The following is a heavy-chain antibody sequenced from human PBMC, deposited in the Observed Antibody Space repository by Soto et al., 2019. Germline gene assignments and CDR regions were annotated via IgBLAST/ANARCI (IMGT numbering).Heavy chain of an antibody. J-gene: IGHJ4*01. D-gene: IGHD4-4*01. Sequence: QVQLVQSGAEVKKPGASVKVSCKASGYTFAGYAMHWVRQAPGQRLEWMGWINGGNGYTKYSQKFQGRVTITRDTSASTAYMELSSLTSEDTAVYYCARGLYSNPHFDYWGHGTLVTVSS. CDR2: INGGNGYT. V-gene: IGHV1-3*01. CDR1: GYTFAGYA. CDR3: ARGLYSNPHFDY.